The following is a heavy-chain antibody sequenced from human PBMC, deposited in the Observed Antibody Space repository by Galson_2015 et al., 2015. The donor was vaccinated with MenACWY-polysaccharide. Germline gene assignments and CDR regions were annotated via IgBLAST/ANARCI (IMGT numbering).Heavy chain of an antibody. CDR1: GYRFAGYW. D-gene: IGHD2-8*01. Sequence: QSGAEVKKPGESLRISCTVSGYRFAGYWIGWVRQMSGKGLEWMGIIYASDSETRYKPSFQGQVTITADRSTSTAYLHLGSLKASDTAMYYCGRVYPGNYYAMDVWGQGTTVIVTS. V-gene: IGHV5-51*01. CDR3: GRVYPGNYYAMDV. CDR2: IYASDSET. J-gene: IGHJ6*02.